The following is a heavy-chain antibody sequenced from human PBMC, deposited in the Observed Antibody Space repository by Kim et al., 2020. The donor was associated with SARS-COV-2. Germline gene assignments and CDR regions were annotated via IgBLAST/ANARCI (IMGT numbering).Heavy chain of an antibody. CDR2: ISSSSSYI. Sequence: GGSLRLSCAASGFTFSSYSMNWVRQAPGKGLEWVSSISSSSSYIYYADSVKGRFTISRDNAKNSLYLQMNSLRAEDTAVYYCARDPPPIAAAGPQPSDYWGQGTLVTVSS. CDR3: ARDPPPIAAAGPQPSDY. D-gene: IGHD6-13*01. V-gene: IGHV3-21*01. CDR1: GFTFSSYS. J-gene: IGHJ4*02.